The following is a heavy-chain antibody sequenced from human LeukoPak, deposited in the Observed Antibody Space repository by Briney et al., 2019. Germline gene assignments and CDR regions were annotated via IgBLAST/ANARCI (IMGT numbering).Heavy chain of an antibody. CDR3: ARVTRWAGLDF. J-gene: IGHJ4*02. CDR1: GGSISSGDKY. Sequence: NPPQTLSLTCNVSGGSISSGDKYWSWIRQPPGKGLEWIGYIYYSGSTYYNPSLKSRLTISVDTSENQFSLHLTSVTAADTAVYFCARVTRWAGLDFWGQGTLVTVSS. V-gene: IGHV4-30-4*01. CDR2: IYYSGST. D-gene: IGHD2-21*02.